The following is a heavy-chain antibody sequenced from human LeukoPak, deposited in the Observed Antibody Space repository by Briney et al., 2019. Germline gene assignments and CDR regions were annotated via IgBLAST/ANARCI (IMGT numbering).Heavy chain of an antibody. Sequence: GGSLRLSCAASGFTFSDYYMSWIRQAPGKGLEWVSYISSSGSTIYYADSVKGRFTISRDNAKNSLYLQMNSLRAEDTAVYYLARTAGAGTGRGPYHYYYMDVWGKGTKGNVSS. CDR3: ARTAGAGTGRGPYHYYYMDV. CDR2: ISSSGSTI. V-gene: IGHV3-11*04. J-gene: IGHJ6*03. CDR1: GFTFSDYY. D-gene: IGHD6-13*01.